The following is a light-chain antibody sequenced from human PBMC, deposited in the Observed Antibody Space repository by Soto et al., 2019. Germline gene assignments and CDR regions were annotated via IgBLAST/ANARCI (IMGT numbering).Light chain of an antibody. Sequence: EIVLTQSPGTLSLSPGERATLSCRASQSITSNFLAWYQQKPGQAPRRLIYGASTRAAGVPDRFSGSGSGTDFTLTITILEPEDFAVYYCQQYGRSPLMYTFGQGTKLGV. CDR1: QSITSNF. CDR3: QQYGRSPLMYT. V-gene: IGKV3-20*01. J-gene: IGKJ2*01. CDR2: GAS.